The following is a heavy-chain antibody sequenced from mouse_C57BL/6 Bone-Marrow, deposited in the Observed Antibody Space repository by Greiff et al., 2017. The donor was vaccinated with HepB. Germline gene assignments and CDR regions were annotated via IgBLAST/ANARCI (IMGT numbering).Heavy chain of an antibody. V-gene: IGHV3-8*01. CDR2: ISYSGST. CDR1: GYSITSDY. CDR3: ASGTTVKDPWYFDV. D-gene: IGHD1-1*01. Sequence: VHVKQSGPGLAKPSQTLSLTCSVTGYSITSDYWNWIRKFPGNKLEYMGYISYSGSTYYNPSLKSRISITRDTSKNQYYLQLNSVTTEDTATYYCASGTTVKDPWYFDVWGTGTTVTVSS. J-gene: IGHJ1*03.